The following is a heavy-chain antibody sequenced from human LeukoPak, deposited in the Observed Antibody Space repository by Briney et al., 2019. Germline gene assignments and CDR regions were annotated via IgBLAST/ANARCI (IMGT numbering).Heavy chain of an antibody. V-gene: IGHV3-23*01. J-gene: IGHJ4*02. Sequence: GGSLRLSCAASGFTFSSYAMSWVRQAPGKGLEWVSAISSSGGSTYYADSMKGRFTISRDNSKNTLYLQMNSLRAEDTAVYYCAKRRAGTTDYWGQGTLVTVSS. D-gene: IGHD1-7*01. CDR2: ISSSGGST. CDR1: GFTFSSYA. CDR3: AKRRAGTTDY.